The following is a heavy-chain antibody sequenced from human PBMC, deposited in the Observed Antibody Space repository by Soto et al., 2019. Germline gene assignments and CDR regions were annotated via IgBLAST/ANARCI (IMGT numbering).Heavy chain of an antibody. J-gene: IGHJ3*02. CDR2: INPNSGGT. Sequence: ASVKVSCKASGYTFTGYYIHWVRQAPGQGLEWMGWINPNSGGTNYAQKFQGWVSMTRDTSISTAYMELTGPRSDDTAVYYCARDTDSSLGVDIFDMWGQGTMVTVSS. CDR1: GYTFTGYY. CDR3: ARDTDSSLGVDIFDM. D-gene: IGHD6-19*01. V-gene: IGHV1-2*04.